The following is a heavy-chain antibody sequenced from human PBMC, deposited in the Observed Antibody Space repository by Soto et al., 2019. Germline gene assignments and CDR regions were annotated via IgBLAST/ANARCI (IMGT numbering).Heavy chain of an antibody. CDR3: AADWYSGSYYYCYGMDV. Sequence: QMQLVQSGPEVKKPGTSVKVSCKASGFTFTSSAVQWVRQARGQRLEWIGWIVVGSGNTNYAQKFQERVTITRDISXSXXYMELSSPRSEDTAVYYCAADWYSGSYYYCYGMDVWGQGTTVTVSS. CDR2: IVVGSGNT. D-gene: IGHD1-26*01. J-gene: IGHJ6*02. CDR1: GFTFTSSA. V-gene: IGHV1-58*01.